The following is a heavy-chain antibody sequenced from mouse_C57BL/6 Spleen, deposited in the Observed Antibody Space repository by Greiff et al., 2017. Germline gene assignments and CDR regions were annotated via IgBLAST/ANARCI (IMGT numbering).Heavy chain of an antibody. J-gene: IGHJ4*01. D-gene: IGHD1-1*01. Sequence: EVKLLESGAELVRPGASVKLSCTASGFNIKDDYMHWVKQRPEQGLEWIGWIDPENGDTEYASKFQGKATITADTSSNTAYLQLSSLTSEDTAVYYCTTSDYGSSPYYYAMDYWGQGTSVTVSS. CDR3: TTSDYGSSPYYYAMDY. CDR2: IDPENGDT. V-gene: IGHV14-4*01. CDR1: GFNIKDDY.